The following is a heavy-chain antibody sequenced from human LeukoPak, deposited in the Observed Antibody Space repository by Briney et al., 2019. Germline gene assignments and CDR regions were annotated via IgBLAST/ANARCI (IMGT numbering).Heavy chain of an antibody. J-gene: IGHJ3*02. D-gene: IGHD5-18*01. CDR3: ARDRYSYGPRWTPDAFDI. CDR1: GYTFTGYY. Sequence: ASVKVSCKASGYTFTGYYMHWVRQAPGQRLEWMGWINAGNGNTKYSQKFQGRVTITRDTSASTAYMELSSLRSEDTAVYYCARDRYSYGPRWTPDAFDIWGQGTMVTVSS. CDR2: INAGNGNT. V-gene: IGHV1-3*01.